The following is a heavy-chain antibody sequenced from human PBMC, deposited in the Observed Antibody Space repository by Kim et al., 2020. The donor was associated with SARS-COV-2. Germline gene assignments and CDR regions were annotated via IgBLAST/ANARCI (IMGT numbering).Heavy chain of an antibody. J-gene: IGHJ1*01. D-gene: IGHD2-8*02. CDR3: ARGLGGSNWYWWGY. CDR2: LNTGNGNT. V-gene: IGHV1-3*04. Sequence: ASVKVSCKASGYTFTNFAVHWVRQAPGQRLEWMGWLNTGNGNTKYSQKFQDRVTITRDTSASTAYMELSSLISEDTAVYYCARGLGGSNWYWWGYWGQGTLVTVSS. CDR1: GYTFTNFA.